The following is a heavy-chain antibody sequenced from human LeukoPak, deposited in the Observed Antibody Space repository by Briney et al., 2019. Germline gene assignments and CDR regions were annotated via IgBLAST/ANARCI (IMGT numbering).Heavy chain of an antibody. D-gene: IGHD3-10*01. J-gene: IGHJ3*02. V-gene: IGHV1-2*04. Sequence: ASVKVSCKASGYTFTGYYMHWVRQAPGQGLEWMGWINPNSGGTNYAQKFQGWVTMTRDTSISTAYMELSRLRSDDTAVYYCARSYANGADAFDIWGQGTMVTVS. CDR1: GYTFTGYY. CDR3: ARSYANGADAFDI. CDR2: INPNSGGT.